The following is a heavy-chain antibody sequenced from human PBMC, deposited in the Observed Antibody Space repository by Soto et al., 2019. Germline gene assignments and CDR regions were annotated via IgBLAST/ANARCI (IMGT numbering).Heavy chain of an antibody. D-gene: IGHD3-9*01. CDR2: MNPNSGNT. CDR3: ARGNYDILTGTNWFAP. Sequence: ASVKVSCKASGYTFTSYDINWVRQATGQGLEWMGWMNPNSGNTGYAQKFQGRVTMTRNTSISTAYMELSSLRSEDTAVYYCARGNYDILTGTNWFAPWGQGTLVTVSS. V-gene: IGHV1-8*01. J-gene: IGHJ5*02. CDR1: GYTFTSYD.